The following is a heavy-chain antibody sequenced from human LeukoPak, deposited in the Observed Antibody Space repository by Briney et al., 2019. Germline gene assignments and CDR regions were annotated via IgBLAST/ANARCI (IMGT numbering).Heavy chain of an antibody. CDR2: IYYSGST. V-gene: IGHV4-59*08. CDR1: GGSISSYY. CDR3: ARPNTALGAFDI. J-gene: IGHJ3*02. D-gene: IGHD5-18*01. Sequence: SETLSLTCTVSGGSISSYYWSWIRQPPGKGLEWIGYIYYSGSTNYNPSLKSRVTISVDTSKNQFSLKLSSVTAADTAVYYCARPNTALGAFDIWGQGTMVTASS.